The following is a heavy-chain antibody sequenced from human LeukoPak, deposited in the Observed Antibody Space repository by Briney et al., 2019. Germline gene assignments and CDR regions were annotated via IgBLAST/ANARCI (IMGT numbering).Heavy chain of an antibody. J-gene: IGHJ3*02. D-gene: IGHD3-3*01. Sequence: GGSLRLSCAASGFTFSDYWMPWVRHAPGKGLVWVSRIHTDGSTTSYADYVKGRFTISRDNAKNTLYLQMNNLRAEDTAVYYCARVSNPTYYDFWSGYSRSAFDIWGQGTMVTVSS. CDR3: ARVSNPTYYDFWSGYSRSAFDI. V-gene: IGHV3-74*01. CDR1: GFTFSDYW. CDR2: IHTDGSTT.